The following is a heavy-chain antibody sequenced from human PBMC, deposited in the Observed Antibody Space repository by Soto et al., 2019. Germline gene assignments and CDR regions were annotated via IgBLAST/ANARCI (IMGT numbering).Heavy chain of an antibody. J-gene: IGHJ5*02. V-gene: IGHV1-69*02. CDR1: GGTFSSYT. CDR2: IIPILGIA. Sequence: GASVKVSCKASGGTFSSYTISWVRQAPGQGLEWMGRIIPILGIANYAQKFQGRVTITADKSTSTAYMELSSLRSEDTAVYYCARQPGVVVAAYWFDPWGQGTLVTVSS. D-gene: IGHD2-15*01. CDR3: ARQPGVVVAAYWFDP.